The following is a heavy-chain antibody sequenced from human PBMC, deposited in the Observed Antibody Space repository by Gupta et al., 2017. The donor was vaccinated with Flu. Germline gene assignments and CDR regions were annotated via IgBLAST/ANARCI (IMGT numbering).Heavy chain of an antibody. CDR1: GFTFSSYS. CDR2: ISSSSSYI. CDR3: ARDLMDVVVVAASYYYGMDV. J-gene: IGHJ6*02. Sequence: EVQLVESGGGLVKPGGSLRLSCAASGFTFSSYSMNWVRQAPGKGLEWVSSISSSSSYIYYADSVKGRFTISRDNAKNSLYLQRNSLRAEDTAVYYCARDLMDVVVVAASYYYGMDVWGQGTTVTVSS. V-gene: IGHV3-21*01. D-gene: IGHD2-15*01.